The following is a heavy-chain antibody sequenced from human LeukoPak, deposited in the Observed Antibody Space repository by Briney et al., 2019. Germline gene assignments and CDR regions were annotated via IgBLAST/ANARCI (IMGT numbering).Heavy chain of an antibody. CDR3: ASLGIAAAGTSYYYYYYMDV. Sequence: SETLSLTCTVSGGSISSGSYYWSWIRQPAGKGLEWIGRIYTSGSTNYNPPLKSRVTISVDTSKNQFSLKLSSVTAADTAVYYCASLGIAAAGTSYYYYYYMDVWGKGTTVTVSS. CDR1: GGSISSGSYY. V-gene: IGHV4-61*02. D-gene: IGHD6-13*01. J-gene: IGHJ6*03. CDR2: IYTSGST.